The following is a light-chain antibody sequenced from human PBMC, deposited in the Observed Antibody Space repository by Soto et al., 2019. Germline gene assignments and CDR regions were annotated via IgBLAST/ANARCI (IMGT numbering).Light chain of an antibody. CDR3: VRYMGGGLWV. Sequence: QAVVTQEPSFSVSPGGTVTLTCGLSSGSVSTSYYPSWYQQTPGQAPRTLIYSTNTRSSGVPDRFSGSILGNKAALTITGAQADDESDYYCVRYMGGGLWVFGGGTKLTVL. V-gene: IGLV8-61*01. CDR2: STN. CDR1: SGSVSTSYY. J-gene: IGLJ3*02.